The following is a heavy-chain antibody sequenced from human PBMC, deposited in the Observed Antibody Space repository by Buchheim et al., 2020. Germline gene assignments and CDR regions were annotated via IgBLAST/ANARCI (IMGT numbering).Heavy chain of an antibody. J-gene: IGHJ4*02. Sequence: QLQLQESGPGLVKPSETLSLTCTVSGGSISNSDNYWGWIRQAPGKGPEWIGGIYYSGNTHYNPSLKSRVTITVDTSQNQFTLKLTSVSAADTAVYYCASVDYYDSSGLFNWGQGTL. CDR3: ASVDYYDSSGLFN. V-gene: IGHV4-39*01. CDR1: GGSISNSDNY. D-gene: IGHD3-22*01. CDR2: IYYSGNT.